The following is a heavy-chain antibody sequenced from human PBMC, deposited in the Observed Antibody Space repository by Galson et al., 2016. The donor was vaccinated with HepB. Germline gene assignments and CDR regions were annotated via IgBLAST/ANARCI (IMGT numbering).Heavy chain of an antibody. CDR3: TRGGGFRCSRSACYLAHPSYFDY. CDR1: GFTFSSYG. Sequence: SLRLSCAASGFTFSSYGMHWVRQAPGKGLEWVGFIRSKTYGGTTEYAASVKGRFTISRDDSKSIAYVQMDGLKTEDTAVYYCTRGGGFRCSRSACYLAHPSYFDYWGQGTLVSVSS. J-gene: IGHJ4*02. CDR2: IRSKTYGGTT. V-gene: IGHV3-49*04. D-gene: IGHD2-21*02.